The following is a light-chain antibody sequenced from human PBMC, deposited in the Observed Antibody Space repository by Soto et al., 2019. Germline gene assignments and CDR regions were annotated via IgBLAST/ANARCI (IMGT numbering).Light chain of an antibody. J-gene: IGKJ1*01. V-gene: IGKV3-20*01. Sequence: EIVLTQSPATLSLSPGERATLSCRASQSVSSNLAWYQQKPGQAPRLLIYSTSSRATGIPDRFSGSGSGTDFTLTISRLEPEDFAVYYCQQYGNSPWTFGQGTKVDI. CDR3: QQYGNSPWT. CDR1: QSVSSN. CDR2: STS.